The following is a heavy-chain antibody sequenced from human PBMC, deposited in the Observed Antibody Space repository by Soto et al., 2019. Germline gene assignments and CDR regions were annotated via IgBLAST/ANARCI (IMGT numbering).Heavy chain of an antibody. D-gene: IGHD6-13*01. CDR3: ARGLGIAAAGGDY. CDR1: GFTFSSYE. J-gene: IGHJ4*02. CDR2: ISSSGSTI. Sequence: EVQLVESGGGLVQPGGSLRLSCAASGFTFSSYEMNWVRQAPGKGLEWVSYISSSGSTIYYADSVKCRFTISRDNAKNSLYLQMNSLRAEDTAVYYCARGLGIAAAGGDYWGQGTLVTVSS. V-gene: IGHV3-48*03.